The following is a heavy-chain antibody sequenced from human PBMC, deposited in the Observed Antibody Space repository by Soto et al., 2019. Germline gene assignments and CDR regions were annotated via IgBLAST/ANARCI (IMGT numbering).Heavy chain of an antibody. CDR3: ARSIVGSVDAFDI. CDR2: IYYSGST. V-gene: IGHV4-39*01. CDR1: GGSISSSSYY. Sequence: QLQLQESGPGLVKPSETLSLTCTVSGGSISSSSYYWGWIRQPPGKGLEWIGTIYYSGSTYYSPSLKSRVTISVDTSKNQFSLKLSSVTAADTAVYYCARSIVGSVDAFDIWGQGTMVTVSS. J-gene: IGHJ3*02. D-gene: IGHD1-26*01.